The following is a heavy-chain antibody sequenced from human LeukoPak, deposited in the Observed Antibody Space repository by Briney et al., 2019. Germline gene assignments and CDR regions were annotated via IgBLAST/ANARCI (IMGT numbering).Heavy chain of an antibody. D-gene: IGHD5-18*01. Sequence: PSETLSLTCSVSGGAISRYYWSWIRQPPGKGLEWIGYIYYSGSTNYNPSLKSRVTISVDTSKNQFSLKLSSVTAADTAVYYCARAYTARENYFYYYMDVWGKGTTVTVSS. CDR3: ARAYTARENYFYYYMDV. J-gene: IGHJ6*03. CDR1: GGAISRYY. V-gene: IGHV4-59*01. CDR2: IYYSGST.